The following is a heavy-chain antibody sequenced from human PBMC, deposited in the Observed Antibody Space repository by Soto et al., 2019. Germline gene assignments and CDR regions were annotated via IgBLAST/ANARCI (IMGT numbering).Heavy chain of an antibody. V-gene: IGHV3-33*01. CDR2: IWGDASKT. J-gene: IGHJ4*02. CDR3: ATGEGTFDY. Sequence: GGSLRLSCVASGFTFDSHGMHWVRQAPGKGMEWLAIIWGDASKTYYADSAKGRFTISRDNSKNTAYLELNSVRADDTAVYYCATGEGTFDYWGQGALVTVSS. CDR1: GFTFDSHG.